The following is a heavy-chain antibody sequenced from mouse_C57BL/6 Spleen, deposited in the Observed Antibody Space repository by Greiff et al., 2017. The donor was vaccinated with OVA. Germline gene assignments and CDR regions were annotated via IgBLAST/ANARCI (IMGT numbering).Heavy chain of an antibody. CDR2: ISSGGDYI. J-gene: IGHJ4*01. Sequence: EVQLVESGEGLVKPGGSLKLSCAASGFTFSSYAMSWVRQTPEKRLEWVAYISSGGDYIYYADTVKGRFTISRDNARNTLYLQMSSLKSEDTAMYYCTRDNPYDYFYAMDYWGQGTSVTVSS. CDR3: TRDNPYDYFYAMDY. V-gene: IGHV5-9-1*02. D-gene: IGHD2-4*01. CDR1: GFTFSSYA.